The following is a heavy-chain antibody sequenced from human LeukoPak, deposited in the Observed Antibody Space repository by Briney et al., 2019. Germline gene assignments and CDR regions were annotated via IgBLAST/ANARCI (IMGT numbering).Heavy chain of an antibody. Sequence: PSETLSLTCAVYGGSFSGCYWSWIRQPPGKGLEWIGEINHSGSTNYNPSLKSRVTISVDTSKNQFSLKLSSVTAADTAVYYCARASSGWYSRLDYWGQGTLVTVSS. V-gene: IGHV4-34*01. CDR2: INHSGST. D-gene: IGHD6-19*01. J-gene: IGHJ4*02. CDR1: GGSFSGCY. CDR3: ARASSGWYSRLDY.